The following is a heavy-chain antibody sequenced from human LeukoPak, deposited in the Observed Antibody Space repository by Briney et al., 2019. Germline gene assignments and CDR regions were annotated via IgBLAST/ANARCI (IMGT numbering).Heavy chain of an antibody. J-gene: IGHJ4*02. CDR3: ARDAGMTWTMIVPGAY. V-gene: IGHV3-30-3*01. D-gene: IGHD3-22*01. Sequence: HPGRSLRLSCAASGFTFSSYAMHWVRQAPGKGLEWVAVISYDGSNKYYADSVKGRFTISRDNPKNTLYLQMNSLRAEDTAVYYCARDAGMTWTMIVPGAYWGQGTLVTVSS. CDR2: ISYDGSNK. CDR1: GFTFSSYA.